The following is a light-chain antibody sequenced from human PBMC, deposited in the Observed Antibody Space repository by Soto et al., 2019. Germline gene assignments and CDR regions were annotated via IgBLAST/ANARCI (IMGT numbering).Light chain of an antibody. CDR1: NSKIGNNF. CDR2: DND. Sequence: QSVLTQPPSVSAAPGQKVTISCLGTNSKIGNNFVSWYQHLPGTVPKLLIYDNDKRPSGIPDRFSASKSGTSATLGITGLQTGDEADYYCGTWDSSLSVVLFGGGTKLTVL. CDR3: GTWDSSLSVVL. V-gene: IGLV1-51*01. J-gene: IGLJ2*01.